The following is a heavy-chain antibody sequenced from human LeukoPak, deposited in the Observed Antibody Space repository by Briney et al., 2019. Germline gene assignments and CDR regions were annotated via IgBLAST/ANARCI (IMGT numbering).Heavy chain of an antibody. V-gene: IGHV1-46*01. CDR2: INPSGGST. CDR3: ARSPGNGLPWYFDL. CDR1: GYTFTSYD. Sequence: ASVKVSCKASGYTFTSYDINWVRQAPGQGLEWMGIINPSGGSTSYAQKFQGRVTMTRDMSTSTVYMELSSLRSEDTAVYYCARSPGNGLPWYFDLWGRGTLVTVSS. J-gene: IGHJ2*01. D-gene: IGHD3/OR15-3a*01.